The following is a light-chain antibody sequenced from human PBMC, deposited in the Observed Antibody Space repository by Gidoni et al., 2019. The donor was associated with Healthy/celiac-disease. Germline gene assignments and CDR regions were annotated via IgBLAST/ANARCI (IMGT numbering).Light chain of an antibody. CDR2: DNN. V-gene: IGLV1-51*01. CDR3: GTWDTSMGAGV. CDR1: SSNIGSNY. J-gene: IGLJ2*01. Sequence: QSVLTQPPSVSAAPGQKATISCSGSSSNIGSNYVSWYQQLPGTAPKLLIFDNNQRPSGIPDRFSGSKSGTSATLSITGLQTGDEADYYCGTWDTSMGAGVFGGGTKLTVL.